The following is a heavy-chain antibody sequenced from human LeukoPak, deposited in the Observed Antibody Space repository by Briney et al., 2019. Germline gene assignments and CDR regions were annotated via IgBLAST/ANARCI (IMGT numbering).Heavy chain of an antibody. CDR1: GGTFSSYV. CDR2: IIPIFGTA. D-gene: IGHD3-3*01. V-gene: IGHV1-69*01. CDR3: ARGPLRFLGGIDY. Sequence: SVKVSCKASGGTFSSYVISWVRQAPGQGLEWMGGIIPIFGTANYAQNFQGRVAITADDSTSTAYMALSTLRSEDTAVYYCARGPLRFLGGIDYWGQGTLVTVSS. J-gene: IGHJ4*02.